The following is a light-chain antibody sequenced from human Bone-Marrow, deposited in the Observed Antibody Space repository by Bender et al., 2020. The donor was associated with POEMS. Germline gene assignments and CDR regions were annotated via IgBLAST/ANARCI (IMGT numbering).Light chain of an antibody. V-gene: IGLV2-14*02. Sequence: QSALTQPASVSGSPEQSITISCAGTSSDVWIDNRVSCYQHHPGTAPKLIIYNSDQRPSGVPDRFSGSMSGTSASLAISGLHSEDEADYYCVAWDDTLNGWVFGGGTKLTVL. CDR2: NSD. J-gene: IGLJ2*01. CDR3: VAWDDTLNGWV. CDR1: SSDVWIDNR.